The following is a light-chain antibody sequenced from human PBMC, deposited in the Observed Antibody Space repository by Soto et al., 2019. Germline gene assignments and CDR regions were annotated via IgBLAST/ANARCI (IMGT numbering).Light chain of an antibody. CDR3: AAWDDSLYGWV. Sequence: QSVLTQPPSASGTPGQRVTISCSGSSSNIGSNTVNWYQQLPGTTPKLLIYNNNQRPSGVPDRFSDSRSGTSASLAISGLQSEDEADYYCAAWDDSLYGWVFGGGTKLTVL. CDR2: NNN. V-gene: IGLV1-44*01. J-gene: IGLJ3*02. CDR1: SSNIGSNT.